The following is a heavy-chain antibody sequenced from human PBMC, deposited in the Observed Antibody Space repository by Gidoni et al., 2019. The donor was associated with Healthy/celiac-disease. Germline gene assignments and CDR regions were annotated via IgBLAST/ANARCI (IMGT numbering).Heavy chain of an antibody. CDR3: ANSIAAAGNYYYYYMDV. J-gene: IGHJ6*03. D-gene: IGHD6-13*01. V-gene: IGHV1-69*06. CDR1: GGPFSSYA. Sequence: QVQLVQSGAEVKKPGSSVKVSCKASGGPFSSYAISWVRQAPGQGLEWMGGIIPIFGTANYAQKFQGRVTITADKSTSTAYMELSSLRSEDTAVYYCANSIAAAGNYYYYYMDVWGKGTTVTVSS. CDR2: IIPIFGTA.